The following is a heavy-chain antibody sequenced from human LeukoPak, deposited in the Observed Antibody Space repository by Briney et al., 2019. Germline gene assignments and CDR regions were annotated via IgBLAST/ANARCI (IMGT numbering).Heavy chain of an antibody. D-gene: IGHD5-18*01. CDR1: GFIFSGYA. J-gene: IGHJ6*03. V-gene: IGHV3-30*04. CDR2: ISYDGSNK. Sequence: GGSLRLSCAASGFIFSGYAMHWVRQAPGQGLEWVALISYDGSNKYYADSVRGRFTISRDNSKTTLYLQMNSLRAEDTAVYYCARDGGYSYGYNYYFYMDVWAKGPRSPSP. CDR3: ARDGGYSYGYNYYFYMDV.